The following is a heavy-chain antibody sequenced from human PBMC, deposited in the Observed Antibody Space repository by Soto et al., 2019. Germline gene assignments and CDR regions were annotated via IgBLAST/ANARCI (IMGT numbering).Heavy chain of an antibody. V-gene: IGHV5-10-1*01. J-gene: IGHJ6*02. CDR2: IDPSDSYT. CDR1: GYSFTSYW. Sequence: GESLKISCKGSGYSFTSYWISWVRQMPGEGLEWMGRIDPSDSYTNYSPSFQGHVTISADKSISTAYLQWSSLKASDTAMYYCAIGGYYYYYGMDVWGQGTTVTVSS. CDR3: AIGGYYYYYGMDV. D-gene: IGHD3-16*01.